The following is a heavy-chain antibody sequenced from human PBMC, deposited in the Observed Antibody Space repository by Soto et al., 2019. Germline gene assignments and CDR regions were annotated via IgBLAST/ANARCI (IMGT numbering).Heavy chain of an antibody. CDR1: GYTFTSYG. J-gene: IGHJ4*02. CDR2: ISAYNGNT. V-gene: IGHV1-18*01. CDR3: AREGYCTNGVCPPPDY. Sequence: ASVKVSCKASGYTFTSYGISWVQQAPGRGLEWMGWISAYNGNTNYAQKLQGRVTMTTDTSTSTAYMELRSLRSDDTAVYYCAREGYCTNGVCPPPDYWGQGTLVTVSS. D-gene: IGHD2-8*01.